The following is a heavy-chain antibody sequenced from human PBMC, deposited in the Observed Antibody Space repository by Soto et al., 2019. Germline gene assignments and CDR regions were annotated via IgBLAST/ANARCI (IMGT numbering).Heavy chain of an antibody. V-gene: IGHV2-5*02. CDR1: GFSLNTGGLG. Sequence: QITLKESGPTLVKPTQTLTLTCSVSGFSLNTGGLGVGWIRQPPGKALEWLALIYWDDDKRYSPSLTNRLSISKATSTILVAFTRNNLDPEDTATYSRIPSRFGGRCLRGYSPRYNDGLDDWGQGTTVTVSS. CDR3: IPSRFGGRCLRGYSPRYNDGLDD. J-gene: IGHJ6*02. CDR2: IYWDDDK. D-gene: IGHD2-15*01.